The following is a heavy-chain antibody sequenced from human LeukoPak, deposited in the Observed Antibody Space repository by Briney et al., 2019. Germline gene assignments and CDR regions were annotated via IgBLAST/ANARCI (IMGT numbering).Heavy chain of an antibody. D-gene: IGHD2-8*01. CDR1: GFSLRSSE. Sequence: QPGGSLRLSCAASGFSLRSSEMNWVRQAPGKGPEWVAHINSADNVEYYTDSVRGRFTMSRDNAKDLLYLQMNSLRDEDTAVYYCARDTVNGPFVISLDLWGQEVLVTVSS. V-gene: IGHV3-48*03. J-gene: IGHJ5*02. CDR3: ARDTVNGPFVISLDL. CDR2: INSADNVE.